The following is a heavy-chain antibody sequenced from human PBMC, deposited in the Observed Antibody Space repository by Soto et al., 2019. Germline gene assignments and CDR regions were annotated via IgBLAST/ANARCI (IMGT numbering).Heavy chain of an antibody. Sequence: GGSLRLSCAASGFTVSSNYMSWVRQAPGKGLEWVSVIYSGGSTYYADSVKGRFTISRDNSKNTLYLQMNSLRAEDTAVYYCVTAPTYYVFWSGYYSGVDWFEPLGQGTLVTVSS. V-gene: IGHV3-53*01. CDR3: VTAPTYYVFWSGYYSGVDWFEP. CDR1: GFTVSSNY. J-gene: IGHJ5*02. CDR2: IYSGGST. D-gene: IGHD3-3*01.